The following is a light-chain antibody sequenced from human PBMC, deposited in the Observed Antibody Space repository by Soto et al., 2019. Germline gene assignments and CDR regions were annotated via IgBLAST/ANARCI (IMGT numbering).Light chain of an antibody. V-gene: IGKV1-5*01. CDR2: DAS. J-gene: IGKJ1*01. CDR3: QQYYRLWA. Sequence: DIQMTQSPSTLSGSEGDRVTITCRASQTISSWLAWYQQKPGKAPKLLIYDASSLESGVPSRFSGSGSGTEFTLTISSLQPDDFATYYCQQYYRLWAFGQGTKVDIK. CDR1: QTISSW.